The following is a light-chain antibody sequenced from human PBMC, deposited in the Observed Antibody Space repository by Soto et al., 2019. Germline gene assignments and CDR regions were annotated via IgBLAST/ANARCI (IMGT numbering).Light chain of an antibody. CDR1: SSDVGGYNY. CDR2: EVT. V-gene: IGLV2-8*01. Sequence: QSALTQPPSASGSPGQSVTISCTGTSSDVGGYNYVSWYQQHPGKAPKLMIYEVTQRPAGVPDRFAASKSGTTASLTVSGLQAEDEADYYCSSYAGSNNVLFGGGTKLTVL. J-gene: IGLJ2*01. CDR3: SSYAGSNNVL.